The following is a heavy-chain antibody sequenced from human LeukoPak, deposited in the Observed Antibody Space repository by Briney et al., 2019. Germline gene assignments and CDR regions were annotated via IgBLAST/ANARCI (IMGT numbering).Heavy chain of an antibody. CDR3: ARVGCSGGSCYTAGPDAFDI. CDR1: GGSISRYY. Sequence: SETLSLTCTVSGGSISRYYWSWIRQPPGKGLEWVGYIYYGGSTNYNPSLKSRVTISVDTSKNQFSLKLSSVTAADTAVYYCARVGCSGGSCYTAGPDAFDIWGQGTMVTVSS. D-gene: IGHD2-15*01. V-gene: IGHV4-59*01. CDR2: IYYGGST. J-gene: IGHJ3*02.